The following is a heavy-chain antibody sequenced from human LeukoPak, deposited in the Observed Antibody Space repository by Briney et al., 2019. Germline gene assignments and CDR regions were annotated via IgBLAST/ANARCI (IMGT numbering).Heavy chain of an antibody. Sequence: SETLSLTCTVSGGSISSGGYYWSWIRQHPGKGLEWIGYIYYSGSTYYNPPLKSRVTISVDTSKNQFSLKLSSVTAADTAVYYCARDRVGGWFDYWGQGTLVTVSS. V-gene: IGHV4-31*03. J-gene: IGHJ4*02. CDR3: ARDRVGGWFDY. CDR2: IYYSGST. CDR1: GGSISSGGYY. D-gene: IGHD6-19*01.